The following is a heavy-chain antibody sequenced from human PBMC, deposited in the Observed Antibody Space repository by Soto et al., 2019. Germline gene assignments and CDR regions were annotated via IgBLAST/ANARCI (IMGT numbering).Heavy chain of an antibody. D-gene: IGHD2-8*01. V-gene: IGHV4-31*11. Sequence: QVQLQESGPGLVKPSQTLSLTCAVSGASISSGTYNWSWIRQRPGKGLEWIGSISYSGNTFHNPSLKSRVTISADTSKNQFSLKLASMTAADTAVYYCARGVLYWGQGALVTVSS. CDR2: ISYSGNT. CDR1: GASISSGTYN. J-gene: IGHJ4*02. CDR3: ARGVLY.